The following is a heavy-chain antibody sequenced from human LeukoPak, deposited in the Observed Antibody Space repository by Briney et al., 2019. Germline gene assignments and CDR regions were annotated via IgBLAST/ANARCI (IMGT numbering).Heavy chain of an antibody. Sequence: PGGSLRLSCAASGFTFSSYSMNWVRQAPGKGLEWVSSISSSSSYIYYADSVKGRFTISRDNAKNSLYLQMNSLRAEDTAVYYCASLAVTYYYYYGMDAWGRGTTVTVSS. CDR3: ASLAVTYYYYYGMDA. CDR1: GFTFSSYS. D-gene: IGHD6-19*01. CDR2: ISSSSSYI. V-gene: IGHV3-21*01. J-gene: IGHJ6*02.